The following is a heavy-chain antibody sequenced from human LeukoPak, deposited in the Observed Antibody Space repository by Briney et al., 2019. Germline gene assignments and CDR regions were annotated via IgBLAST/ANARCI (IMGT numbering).Heavy chain of an antibody. CDR2: INHSGST. D-gene: IGHD2-2*01. Sequence: SETLSLTCAVYGGSFSGYYWSWIRQPPGKGLEWIGEINHSGSTNYNPSLKSRVTISVDTSKNQFSLKLSSVTAADTAVYYCARDYCSSTSCYYYYYGMDVWGQGTTVTVSS. CDR3: ARDYCSSTSCYYYYYGMDV. J-gene: IGHJ6*02. CDR1: GGSFSGYY. V-gene: IGHV4-34*01.